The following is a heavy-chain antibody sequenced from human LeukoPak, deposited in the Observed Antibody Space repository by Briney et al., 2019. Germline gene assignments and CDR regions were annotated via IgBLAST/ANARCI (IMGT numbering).Heavy chain of an antibody. J-gene: IGHJ4*02. CDR1: GFTFSSYS. CDR3: ARVGSGGAKTDY. CDR2: ISSSSSCI. Sequence: GGSLRLSCAASGFTFSSYSMNWVRQAPGKGLEWVSSISSSSSCIYYADSVKGRFTISRDNAKNSLYLQMNSLRAEDTAVYYCARVGSGGAKTDYWGQGTLVTVSS. D-gene: IGHD2-15*01. V-gene: IGHV3-21*01.